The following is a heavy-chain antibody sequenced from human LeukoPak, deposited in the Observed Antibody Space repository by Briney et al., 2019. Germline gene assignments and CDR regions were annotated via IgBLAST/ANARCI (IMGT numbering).Heavy chain of an antibody. J-gene: IGHJ4*02. V-gene: IGHV3-30*04. CDR2: ISYDGSNK. CDR3: ASQPRIAAAGPVDY. Sequence: GGSLRLSCAASGFTFSSYAMHWVRQAPGKGLEWVAVISYDGSNKYYADSVKGRFTISRDNSKNTLYLQMNSLRAEDTAAYYCASQPRIAAAGPVDYWGQGTLVTVSS. D-gene: IGHD6-13*01. CDR1: GFTFSSYA.